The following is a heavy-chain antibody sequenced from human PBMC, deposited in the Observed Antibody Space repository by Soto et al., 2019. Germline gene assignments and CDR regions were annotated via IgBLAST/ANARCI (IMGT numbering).Heavy chain of an antibody. V-gene: IGHV1-69*01. CDR1: GGTFSSYA. J-gene: IGHJ5*02. CDR3: ARLYYDILTGYYKSWFDP. D-gene: IGHD3-9*01. CDR2: IIPIFGTA. Sequence: QVQLVQSGAEVKKPGSSVKVSCKASGGTFSSYAISWVRQAPGQGLEWMGGIIPIFGTANYAQKFQGRVTITADESTSTAYMELSSLRSEDTAVYYCARLYYDILTGYYKSWFDPWCQGTLVTVSS.